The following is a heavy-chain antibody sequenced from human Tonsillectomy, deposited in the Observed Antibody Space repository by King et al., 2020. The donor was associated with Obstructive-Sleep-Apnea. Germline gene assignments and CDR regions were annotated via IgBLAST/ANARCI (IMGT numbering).Heavy chain of an antibody. V-gene: IGHV1-8*01. J-gene: IGHJ4*02. CDR3: ARVTGRVTAALAF. CDR2: MNPNSGNR. Sequence: VQLVESGAEVKKPGASVKVSCKASAYTFTNFDVNWVRQATGQGLEWMGWMNPNSGNRGYAQKFQGRVSMTRNTSISTAYLELSSLRSEDTAVYYCARVTGRVTAALAFWGQGTLVTVSS. CDR1: AYTFTNFD. D-gene: IGHD6-13*01.